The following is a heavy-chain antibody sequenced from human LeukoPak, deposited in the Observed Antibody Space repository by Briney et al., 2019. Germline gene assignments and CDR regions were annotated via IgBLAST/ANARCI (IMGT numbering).Heavy chain of an antibody. J-gene: IGHJ4*02. CDR3: ATVPSSSVGATPWGY. CDR1: GYTLTELS. V-gene: IGHV1-24*01. D-gene: IGHD1-26*01. CDR2: FDPEDGET. Sequence: ASVKVSCKVSGYTLTELSTHWVRQAPGKGLEWMGGFDPEDGETIYAQKFQGRVTMTEDTSTDTAYMELSSLRSEDTAVYYCATVPSSSVGATPWGYWGQGTLVTVSS.